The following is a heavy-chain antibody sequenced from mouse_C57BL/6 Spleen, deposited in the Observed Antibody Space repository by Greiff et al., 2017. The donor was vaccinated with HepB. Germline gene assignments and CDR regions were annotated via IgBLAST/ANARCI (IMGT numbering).Heavy chain of an antibody. D-gene: IGHD2-12*01. Sequence: VQLQQSVAELVRPGASVKLSCTASGFNIKNTYMHWVEQRPEQGLEWIGRIDPANGNTKYAPKFKGKATITAGTSSNAAYLQLSSLTSEDTAIYYWASRIRRGAMDYWGQGTSVTVSS. V-gene: IGHV14-3*01. CDR2: IDPANGNT. CDR3: ASRIRRGAMDY. J-gene: IGHJ4*01. CDR1: GFNIKNTY.